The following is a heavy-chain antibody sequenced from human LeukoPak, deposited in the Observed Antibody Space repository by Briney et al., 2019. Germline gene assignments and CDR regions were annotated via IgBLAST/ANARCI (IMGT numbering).Heavy chain of an antibody. J-gene: IGHJ4*02. D-gene: IGHD3-16*02. CDR2: IYPRDSDI. CDR3: ARMIGLGEVSPYFDY. CDR1: GYSFTSYW. V-gene: IGHV5-51*01. Sequence: GESLKISCKGSGYSFTSYWIAWVRQMPGKGLEWMGIIYPRDSDIRYNPPFQGQVTISADKSISTAYLQWSSLKASDTAMYYCARMIGLGEVSPYFDYWGQGTLVTVSS.